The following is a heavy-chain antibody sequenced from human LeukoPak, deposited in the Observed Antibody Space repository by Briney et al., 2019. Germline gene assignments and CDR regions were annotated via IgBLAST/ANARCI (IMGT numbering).Heavy chain of an antibody. D-gene: IGHD2-15*01. V-gene: IGHV3-9*01. CDR1: GFTFDDYA. CDR2: ISWNSGSI. Sequence: GRSLRLSCAASGFTFDDYAMHWVRQAPGKGLEWVSGISWNSGSIGYADSVKGRFTISRDNAKNSLNLQMNSLRAEDTVVYYCARDREGYCSGGNCYQYYFDYWGQGTLVTVSS. CDR3: ARDREGYCSGGNCYQYYFDY. J-gene: IGHJ4*02.